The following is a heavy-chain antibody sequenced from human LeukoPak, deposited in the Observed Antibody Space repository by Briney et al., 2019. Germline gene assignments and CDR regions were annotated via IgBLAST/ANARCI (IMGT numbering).Heavy chain of an antibody. CDR1: GYTFTGYY. CDR3: ARDLREYYYDSSGYTKPYNWFDP. V-gene: IGHV1-2*02. J-gene: IGHJ5*02. Sequence: ASVKVSCKASGYTFTGYYMRWVRQAPGQGLEWMGWINPNSGGTNYAQKFQGRVTMTRDTSISTAYMELSRLRSDDTAVYYCARDLREYYYDSSGYTKPYNWFDPWGQGTLVTVSS. D-gene: IGHD3-22*01. CDR2: INPNSGGT.